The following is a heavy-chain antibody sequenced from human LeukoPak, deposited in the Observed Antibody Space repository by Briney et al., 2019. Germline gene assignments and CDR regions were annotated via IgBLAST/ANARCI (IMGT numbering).Heavy chain of an antibody. D-gene: IGHD3-10*01. J-gene: IGHJ3*02. Sequence: ASVKVSCKVSGYTLTELSMHWVRQAPGKGLEWMGGFDPEDGETIYAQKFQGRVTITRDTSASTAYMELSSLRSEDTAVYYCARDWPHYYYGSGSYPGAFDIWGQGTMVTVSS. V-gene: IGHV1-24*01. CDR2: FDPEDGET. CDR1: GYTLTELS. CDR3: ARDWPHYYYGSGSYPGAFDI.